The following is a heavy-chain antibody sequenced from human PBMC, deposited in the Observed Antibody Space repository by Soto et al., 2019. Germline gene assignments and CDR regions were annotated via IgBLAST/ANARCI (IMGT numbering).Heavy chain of an antibody. Sequence: QVQLVQSGAEVKKPGSSVKVSCKASGSTFSSYAISWVRQAPGQGLEWMGGIIPIFGTANYAQKFQGRVTITADESTSTAYMELSSLRSEDTAVYYCARDRGAVAGTVEGWFDPWGQGTLVTVSS. CDR2: IIPIFGTA. D-gene: IGHD6-19*01. J-gene: IGHJ5*02. CDR1: GSTFSSYA. V-gene: IGHV1-69*01. CDR3: ARDRGAVAGTVEGWFDP.